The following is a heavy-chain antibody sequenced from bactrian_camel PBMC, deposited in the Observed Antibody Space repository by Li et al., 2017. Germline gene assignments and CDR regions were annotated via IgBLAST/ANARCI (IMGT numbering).Heavy chain of an antibody. J-gene: IGHJ4*01. Sequence: HVQLVESGGGSVQAGGSLRLSCARPGDINSRVCVGWFRQSPGKEREGVASISPMTGITYYTDSVRGRFTISRDNAKDTLLLQMSSLKPEDTAVYFFAADGLRSRLGGTQVTVS. V-gene: IGHV3-3*01. CDR2: ISPMTGIT. D-gene: IGHD1*01. CDR1: GDINSRVC.